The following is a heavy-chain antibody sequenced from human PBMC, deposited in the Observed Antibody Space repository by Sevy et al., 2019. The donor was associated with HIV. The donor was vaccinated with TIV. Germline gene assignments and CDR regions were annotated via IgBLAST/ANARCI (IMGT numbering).Heavy chain of an antibody. D-gene: IGHD3-10*01. Sequence: GGSLRLSCAASGFTFSGSAMHWVRQASGKGLEWVGRIRSKANSYATAYAASVKGRFTISRDNSKNTAYLQMNSLKTEATDEYYCTRHNPGSGSYSTWGQGTLVTVSS. CDR1: GFTFSGSA. V-gene: IGHV3-73*01. CDR3: TRHNPGSGSYST. CDR2: IRSKANSYAT. J-gene: IGHJ5*02.